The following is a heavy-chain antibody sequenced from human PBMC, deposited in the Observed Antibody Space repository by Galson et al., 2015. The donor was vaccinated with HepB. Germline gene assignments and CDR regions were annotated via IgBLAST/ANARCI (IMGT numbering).Heavy chain of an antibody. CDR3: ARDGRKSGVAPTADY. D-gene: IGHD3-3*01. Sequence: SVKVSCKASGGTFSSYVISWVRQAPGQGLEWMGWVNPNSGNTAYAQKLQGRVTMTTDTSTSTAYMELRSLRSDDTAVYYCARDGRKSGVAPTADYWGQGTLVTVSS. J-gene: IGHJ4*02. CDR2: VNPNSGNT. V-gene: IGHV1-18*01. CDR1: GGTFSSYV.